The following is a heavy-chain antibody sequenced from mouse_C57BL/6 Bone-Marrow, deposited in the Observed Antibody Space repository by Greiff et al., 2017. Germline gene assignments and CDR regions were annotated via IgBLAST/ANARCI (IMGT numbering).Heavy chain of an antibody. D-gene: IGHD1-1*01. CDR3: TTTTTGGGGGY. CDR1: GFNIKDDY. Sequence: EVQLQQSGAELVRPGASVKLSCTASGFNIKDDYMHWVKQRPEQGLEWIGWIDPENGDTEYASKFQGKATITADTSSNTAYLQLSSLTSEDTAVYYCTTTTTGGGGGYWGQGTTLTVSS. J-gene: IGHJ2*01. CDR2: IDPENGDT. V-gene: IGHV14-4*01.